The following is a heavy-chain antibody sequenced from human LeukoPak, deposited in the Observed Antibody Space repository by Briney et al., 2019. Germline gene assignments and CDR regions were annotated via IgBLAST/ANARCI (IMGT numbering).Heavy chain of an antibody. CDR1: GVSISSYY. D-gene: IGHD3-10*01. J-gene: IGHJ4*01. CDR2: ISYSGGT. Sequence: PSETLSLTCSVSGVSISSYYWSWIRQSPGKGLEWIGYISYSGGTNYNPSLKSRVTISLDTSKNQFSLQLSSVTAEDTAVYYCVRGERLGGDYWGHGTLVTVSS. CDR3: VRGERLGGDY. V-gene: IGHV4-59*01.